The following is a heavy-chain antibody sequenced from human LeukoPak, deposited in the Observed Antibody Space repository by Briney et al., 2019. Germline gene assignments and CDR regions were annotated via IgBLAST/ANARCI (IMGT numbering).Heavy chain of an antibody. V-gene: IGHV4-61*02. CDR3: ARARWGSKAVDY. J-gene: IGHJ4*02. CDR2: IYTSGST. CDR1: GGSISSGSYY. Sequence: RASETLSLTCTVSGGSISSGSYYWSWIRQPAGKGLEWIGRIYTSGSTNYNPSLKSRVTISVDTSKNQFSLKLSSVTAADTAVYYCARARWGSKAVDYWGQGTLVTVSS. D-gene: IGHD3-16*01.